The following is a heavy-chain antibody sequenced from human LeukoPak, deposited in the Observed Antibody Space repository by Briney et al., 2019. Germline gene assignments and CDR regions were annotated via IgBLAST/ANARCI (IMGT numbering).Heavy chain of an antibody. V-gene: IGHV3-20*04. Sequence: PGGSLRLSCAASGLTFDDYGMSWVRQAPGKGLEWVSGINWNGGSTGYADSVKGRFTISRDNAKNSLYLQMNGLSAEETALYYCARGGQLVTYFDYWGQGTLVTVSS. J-gene: IGHJ4*02. CDR1: GLTFDDYG. CDR2: INWNGGST. D-gene: IGHD6-6*01. CDR3: ARGGQLVTYFDY.